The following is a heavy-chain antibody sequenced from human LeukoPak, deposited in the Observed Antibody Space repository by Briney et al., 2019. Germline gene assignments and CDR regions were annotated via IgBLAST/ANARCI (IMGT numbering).Heavy chain of an antibody. Sequence: GESLKISCKGSGYSFSSYWIGWVRQMPGKGLEWMPMIHPGNSDTNYSPSFQGQVTISADKSISTAYLQWSSLKASDTAMYYCVRHQYWGFDYWDQGTLVIVSS. CDR1: GYSFSSYW. CDR2: IHPGNSDT. CDR3: VRHQYWGFDY. J-gene: IGHJ4*02. D-gene: IGHD7-27*01. V-gene: IGHV5-51*01.